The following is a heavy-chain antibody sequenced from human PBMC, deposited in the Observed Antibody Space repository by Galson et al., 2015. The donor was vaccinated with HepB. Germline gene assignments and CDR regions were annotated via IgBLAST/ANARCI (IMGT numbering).Heavy chain of an antibody. CDR1: GFTFSSYW. D-gene: IGHD5-12*01. Sequence: SLRLSCAASGFTFSSYWMHWVRQAPGKGLVWVSRINSDGSSTSYADSVKGRFTISRDNAKNTLYLQMNSLRAEDTAVYYCARGTIVATTKYYYYYYGMDVWGQGTTVTVSS. CDR2: INSDGSST. CDR3: ARGTIVATTKYYYYYYGMDV. V-gene: IGHV3-74*01. J-gene: IGHJ6*02.